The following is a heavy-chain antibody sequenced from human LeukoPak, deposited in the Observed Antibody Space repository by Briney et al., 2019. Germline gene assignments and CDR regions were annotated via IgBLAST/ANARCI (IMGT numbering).Heavy chain of an antibody. CDR3: ARTGSSLTGIDY. Sequence: PSQTLSLTCTVSGGSISSGSYYWSWIRQPAGKGLEWIGRIFTSGSTSYNPSLKSRVTVSLDTSKNQFSLKLSSVTAADTAVYYCARTGSSLTGIDYWGQGTLVTVSS. CDR1: GGSISSGSYY. J-gene: IGHJ4*02. V-gene: IGHV4-61*02. CDR2: IFTSGST.